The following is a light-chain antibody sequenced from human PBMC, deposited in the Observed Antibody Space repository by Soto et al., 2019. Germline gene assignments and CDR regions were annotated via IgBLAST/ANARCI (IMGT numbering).Light chain of an antibody. CDR3: QQFFTTPLT. V-gene: IGKV4-1*01. J-gene: IGKJ4*01. Sequence: VMTQSPLSLPVTLGQPASISCRSSQSVSSSYLAWYQQKPGHPPKLLIYWASTRESGVPDRFSGSGSGTDFTLTISSLQAEDVAVYYCQQFFTTPLTFGGGTKVDIK. CDR1: QSVSSSY. CDR2: WAS.